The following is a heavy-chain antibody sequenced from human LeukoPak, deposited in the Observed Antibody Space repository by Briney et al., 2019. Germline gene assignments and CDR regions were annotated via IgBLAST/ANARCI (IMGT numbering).Heavy chain of an antibody. Sequence: PGGSLRLSCAASGFTFSSYAINWVRQAPGRGLEWVSGISGGADKTYYADSVKGRFTISRDDSKNTLYLQMNSLRAEDTAVYYCGKVPRYSSTLRWGQGTLVTVSS. CDR2: ISGGADKT. D-gene: IGHD6-13*01. CDR1: GFTFSSYA. J-gene: IGHJ4*02. V-gene: IGHV3-23*01. CDR3: GKVPRYSSTLR.